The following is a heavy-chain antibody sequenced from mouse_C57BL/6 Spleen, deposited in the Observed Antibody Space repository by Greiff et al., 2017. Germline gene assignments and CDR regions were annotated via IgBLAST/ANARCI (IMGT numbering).Heavy chain of an antibody. V-gene: IGHV5-12*01. J-gene: IGHJ3*01. CDR3: ARLQLGWFAY. Sequence: EVMLVESGGGLVQPGGSLKLSCAASGFTFSDYYMYWVRQTPEKRLEWVAYISNGGGSTYYPDTVKGRFTISRDNAKNTLYLQMSRLKSEDTAMYYCARLQLGWFAYWGQGTLVTVSA. CDR2: ISNGGGST. CDR1: GFTFSDYY.